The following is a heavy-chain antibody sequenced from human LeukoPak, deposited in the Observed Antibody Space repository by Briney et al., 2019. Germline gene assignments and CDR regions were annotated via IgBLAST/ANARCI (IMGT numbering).Heavy chain of an antibody. J-gene: IGHJ4*02. D-gene: IGHD3-10*01. Sequence: GGSLRLSCAASGFAVSSNYMSWVRQAPGKGLEWVSVIYSGGSTYYADSVKGRFTISRDNSKNTLYLQMNSLRAEDTAVYYCASLWFGELSMWGQGTLVTVSS. CDR1: GFAVSSNY. V-gene: IGHV3-53*01. CDR2: IYSGGST. CDR3: ASLWFGELSM.